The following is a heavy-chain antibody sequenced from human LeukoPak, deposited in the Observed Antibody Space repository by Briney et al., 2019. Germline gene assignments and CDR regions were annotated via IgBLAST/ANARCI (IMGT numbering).Heavy chain of an antibody. J-gene: IGHJ3*02. Sequence: ASVKVSCKASGYTFSGYYMHWVRQAPGQGLEWMGWIYPNSGDTKYAQKFQGRVTVTRDTSISTAFIEVSRLTSDDTAVYYCARSGGDAFDIWGQGTMVTVSS. CDR1: GYTFSGYY. V-gene: IGHV1-2*02. D-gene: IGHD1-26*01. CDR2: IYPNSGDT. CDR3: ARSGGDAFDI.